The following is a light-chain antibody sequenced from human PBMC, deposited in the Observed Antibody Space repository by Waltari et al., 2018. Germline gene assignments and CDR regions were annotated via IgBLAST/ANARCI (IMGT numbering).Light chain of an antibody. V-gene: IGLV1-47*01. Sequence: QSVLTQPPSASGTPGQRVTISCSGSSSNIGSNYVYWYQQPPGTAPKLLIDRNNPPPPGVPDPFPGSKSCPSASLAISGLRSEGGAYYYCAAWDDSLSGLWVFGGGTKLTVL. CDR1: SSNIGSNY. J-gene: IGLJ3*02. CDR3: AAWDDSLSGLWV. CDR2: RNN.